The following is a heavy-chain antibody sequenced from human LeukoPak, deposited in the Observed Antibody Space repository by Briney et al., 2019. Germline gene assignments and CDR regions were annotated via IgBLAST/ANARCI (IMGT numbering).Heavy chain of an antibody. Sequence: ASVKVSCKASEYPFSRSVIHWVRQAPGQRLEWMRWINAGNGDTEYSQNFQGRVTITRDTSASTAYMELSSLRSEDTSVYYCATISRGIAVDHDAFDVWGQGTMVTVSS. CDR2: INAGNGDT. J-gene: IGHJ3*01. CDR1: EYPFSRSV. D-gene: IGHD6-19*01. V-gene: IGHV1-3*01. CDR3: ATISRGIAVDHDAFDV.